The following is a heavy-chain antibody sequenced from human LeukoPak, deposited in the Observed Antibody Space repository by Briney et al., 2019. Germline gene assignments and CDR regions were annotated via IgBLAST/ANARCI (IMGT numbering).Heavy chain of an antibody. CDR1: GYTFTSYG. Sequence: ASVKVSCKASGYTFTSYGISWVRQAPGQGLEWMGWISAYNGNTNYAQKLQGRVTMTTDTSTSTAYMELGSLRSDDTAVYYCARDGLRLGELSPTPDYWGQGTLVTVSS. V-gene: IGHV1-18*01. J-gene: IGHJ4*02. CDR2: ISAYNGNT. CDR3: ARDGLRLGELSPTPDY. D-gene: IGHD3-16*02.